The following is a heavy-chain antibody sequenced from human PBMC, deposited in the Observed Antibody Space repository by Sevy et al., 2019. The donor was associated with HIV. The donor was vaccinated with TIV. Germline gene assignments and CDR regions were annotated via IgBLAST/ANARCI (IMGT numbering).Heavy chain of an antibody. V-gene: IGHV3-21*01. CDR2: ISSRSSYI. CDR3: ARALDYYYSNGFYY. D-gene: IGHD3-22*01. J-gene: IGHJ4*02. CDR1: GFTFSDYD. Sequence: GGYLRLSCAASGFTFSDYDMNWVRQAPGKGLEWVSSISSRSSYIHYADSVKGRFTISRDNAKNSLFLQMHSLRAENTAVYYCARALDYYYSNGFYYWGQGTLVTVSS.